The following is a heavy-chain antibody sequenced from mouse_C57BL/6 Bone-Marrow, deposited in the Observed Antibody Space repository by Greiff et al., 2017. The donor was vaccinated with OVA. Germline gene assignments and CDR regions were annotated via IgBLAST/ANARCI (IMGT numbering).Heavy chain of an antibody. CDR1: GYSFTGYY. D-gene: IGHD1-1*01. J-gene: IGHJ2*01. CDR3: ARGLTTVVATGGGY. Sequence: VQLKQSGPELVKPGASVKISCKASGYSFTGYYMHWVKQSHGNILDWIGYIYPYNGVSSYNQKFKGKATLTVDKSSSTAYMELRSLTSEDSAVYYCARGLTTVVATGGGYWGQGTTLTVSS. CDR2: IYPYNGVS. V-gene: IGHV1-31*01.